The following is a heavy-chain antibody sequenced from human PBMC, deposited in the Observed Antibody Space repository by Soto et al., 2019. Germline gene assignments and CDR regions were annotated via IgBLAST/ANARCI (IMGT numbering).Heavy chain of an antibody. Sequence: QVQLVESGGGVVQPGRSLRLSCAASGFTFSSYGMHWVRQAPGKGLEWVAVIWYDGSNKYYADSVKGRFTISRDNSKHTLYLQMNSLRAEDTAVYYCARDSYYYYYGMDVWGQGTTVTVSS. CDR2: IWYDGSNK. CDR1: GFTFSSYG. V-gene: IGHV3-33*01. J-gene: IGHJ6*02. CDR3: ARDSYYYYYGMDV.